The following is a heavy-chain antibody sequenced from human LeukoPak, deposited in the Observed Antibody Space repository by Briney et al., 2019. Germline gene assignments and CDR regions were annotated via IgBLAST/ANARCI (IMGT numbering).Heavy chain of an antibody. V-gene: IGHV4-59*01. CDR1: GGSISSYY. Sequence: SQTLSLTCTVSGGSISSYYWSWIRQPPGHGLEWIGYIYYSGSTNYSASLKSRVTISVDTSKNHFSLKLSSVTAADTAVYYCARGQLVSRAMDYWGQGTLVTVSS. D-gene: IGHD6-6*01. CDR2: IYYSGST. J-gene: IGHJ4*02. CDR3: ARGQLVSRAMDY.